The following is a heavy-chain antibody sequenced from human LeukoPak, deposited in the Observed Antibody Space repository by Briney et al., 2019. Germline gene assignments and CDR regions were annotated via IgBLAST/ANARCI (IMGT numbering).Heavy chain of an antibody. Sequence: ASVKVSYKASGYTFTSYAMHWVRQAPGQRLEWMGWINAGNGNTKYSQEFQGRVTITRDTSASTAYMELSSLRSEDMAVYYCARAGMEWEPEFDYWGQGTLVTVSS. CDR2: INAGNGNT. D-gene: IGHD1-26*01. CDR3: ARAGMEWEPEFDY. J-gene: IGHJ4*02. V-gene: IGHV1-3*03. CDR1: GYTFTSYA.